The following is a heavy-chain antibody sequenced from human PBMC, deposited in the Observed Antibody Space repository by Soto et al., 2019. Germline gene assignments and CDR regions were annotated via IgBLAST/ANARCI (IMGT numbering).Heavy chain of an antibody. CDR1: GFTFSSYA. D-gene: IGHD2-15*01. CDR3: AKDQVGYCSGGSCLHFDY. J-gene: IGHJ4*02. Sequence: EVQLLESGGGLVQPGGSLRLSCAASGFTFSSYAMSWVRQAPGKGLEWVSAISGSGGSTYYADSVKGRFTISRDNSKNTLYLQMNSLRAEDTAVYYCAKDQVGYCSGGSCLHFDYWGQGTLVTVSS. V-gene: IGHV3-23*01. CDR2: ISGSGGST.